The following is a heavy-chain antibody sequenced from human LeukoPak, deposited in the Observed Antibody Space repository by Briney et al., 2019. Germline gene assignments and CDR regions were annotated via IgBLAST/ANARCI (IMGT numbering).Heavy chain of an antibody. Sequence: GASVKVSCKASGYSSTNYGISWVRQAPGQGLEWMGWIHNYRGNTNYAQKFQGRVTITTDTSTSTVYMEVRGLRSDDTAMYYCVRDVGITVADSFDPWGQGTLVTVSS. CDR3: VRDVGITVADSFDP. CDR2: IHNYRGNT. V-gene: IGHV1-18*01. D-gene: IGHD6-13*01. J-gene: IGHJ5*02. CDR1: GYSSTNYG.